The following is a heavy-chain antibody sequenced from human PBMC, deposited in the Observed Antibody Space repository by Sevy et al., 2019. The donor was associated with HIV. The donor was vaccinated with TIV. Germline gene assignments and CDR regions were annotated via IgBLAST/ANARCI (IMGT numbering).Heavy chain of an antibody. V-gene: IGHV3-21*01. Sequence: GGSLRLSCAASGFTFSNYFINWVRQAPGKGLEWVSSISSGSSYIFDADSVKGRFTISRDNAKNSLYLHMNSLRAEDTAVYYCARGDYYGSLYYFDYWGPRTLVTVSS. D-gene: IGHD3-10*01. CDR1: GFTFSNYF. CDR2: ISSGSSYI. J-gene: IGHJ4*02. CDR3: ARGDYYGSLYYFDY.